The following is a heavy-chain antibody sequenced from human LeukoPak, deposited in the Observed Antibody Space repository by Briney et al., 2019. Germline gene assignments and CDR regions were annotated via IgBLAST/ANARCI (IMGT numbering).Heavy chain of an antibody. CDR1: GFTFSTFA. V-gene: IGHV3-21*01. J-gene: IGHJ4*02. Sequence: GGSLRLSCAASGFTFSTFAMIWVRQPPGKGLEWVSSIFPSGGEIHYADSVKGRFTISRDNAKNSLYLQMNSLRAEDTAVYYCARDTMAWLVTNGYYFDYWGQGTLVTVSS. CDR2: IFPSGGEI. CDR3: ARDTMAWLVTNGYYFDY. D-gene: IGHD3-9*01.